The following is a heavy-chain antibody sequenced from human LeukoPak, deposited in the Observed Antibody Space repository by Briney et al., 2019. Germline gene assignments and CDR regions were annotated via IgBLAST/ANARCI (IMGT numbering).Heavy chain of an antibody. J-gene: IGHJ4*02. CDR2: IRYDGSNK. V-gene: IGHV3-30*02. CDR1: GFTFSSYG. Sequence: PGGSLRLSCAASGFTFSSYGMHWVRQAPGKGLELVAFIRYDGSNKYYADSVKGRFTISRDNSKNTLYLQMNSLRAEDTAVYYCAVRGYNFWSCYYPFDDWGQGTLVPVSS. CDR3: AVRGYNFWSCYYPFDD. D-gene: IGHD3-3*01.